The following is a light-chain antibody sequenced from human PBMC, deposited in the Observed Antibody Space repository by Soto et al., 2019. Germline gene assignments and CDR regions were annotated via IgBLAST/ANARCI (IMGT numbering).Light chain of an antibody. Sequence: EIVLTQSPGTLSLSPGERATLSCRASQSVSSSYLAWYQQKPGQAPRLLIYGASSRATGIPDRFSGSGSGTDFTLTISRLEPEDFAVYYCQQYGSSPSITFGQGTQLEIK. CDR1: QSVSSSY. CDR2: GAS. CDR3: QQYGSSPSIT. J-gene: IGKJ5*01. V-gene: IGKV3-20*01.